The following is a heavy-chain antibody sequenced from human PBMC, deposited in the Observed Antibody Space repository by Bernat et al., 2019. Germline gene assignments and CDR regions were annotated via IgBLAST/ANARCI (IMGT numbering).Heavy chain of an antibody. D-gene: IGHD3-22*01. CDR3: AKDRVPSHYYDSSGYYYGAFDI. Sequence: EAQLVESGGGLVQAGGSLRLSCAASGFTFSSYSMNWVRQAPGKGLEWISHISTSGRTIFYADSVKGRFTISRDNSKNTLYLQMNSLRAEDTAVYYCAKDRVPSHYYDSSGYYYGAFDIWGQGTMVTVSS. J-gene: IGHJ3*02. V-gene: IGHV3-48*01. CDR2: ISTSGRTI. CDR1: GFTFSSYS.